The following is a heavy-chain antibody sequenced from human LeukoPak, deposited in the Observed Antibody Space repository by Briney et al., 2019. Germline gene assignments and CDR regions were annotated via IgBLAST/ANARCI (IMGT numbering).Heavy chain of an antibody. V-gene: IGHV1-69*05. CDR3: AREPPQSSSGWYNWFDP. CDR1: GGTFSSYA. CDR2: IIPIFGTA. D-gene: IGHD6-19*01. Sequence: SVKGSCKASGGTFSSYAISWVRQAPGQGLEWMGGIIPIFGTANYAQKFQGRVTITTDESTSTAYMELSSLRSEDTAVYYCAREPPQSSSGWYNWFDPWGQGTLVTVSS. J-gene: IGHJ5*02.